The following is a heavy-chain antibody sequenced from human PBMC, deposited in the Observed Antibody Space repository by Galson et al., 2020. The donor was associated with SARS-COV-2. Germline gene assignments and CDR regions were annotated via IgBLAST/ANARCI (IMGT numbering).Heavy chain of an antibody. CDR1: GYTFTSYG. CDR3: ARVYHLGREYSSPFGFDY. Sequence: ASVKVSCKASGYTFTSYGISWVRQAPGQGLEWMGWISAYNGNTNYAQKLQGRVTMTTDTSTSTAYMELRSLRSDDTAVYYCARVYHLGREYSSPFGFDYWGQGTLVTVSS. D-gene: IGHD6-6*01. CDR2: ISAYNGNT. V-gene: IGHV1-18*01. J-gene: IGHJ4*02.